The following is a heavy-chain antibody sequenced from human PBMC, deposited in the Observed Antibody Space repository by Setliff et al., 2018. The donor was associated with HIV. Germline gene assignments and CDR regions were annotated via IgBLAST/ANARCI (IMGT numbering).Heavy chain of an antibody. CDR2: INPSGGTT. Sequence: ASVKVSCKASGYTFTNYYMHWVRQTPGQGLKWMGMINPSGGTTNYAQSFQGRVTMTRDTSISTAYVDLSRLRSDDTAVYYCARGGIDDFWSGYFYFDYWGQGTLVTVSS. D-gene: IGHD3-3*01. CDR1: GYTFTNYY. CDR3: ARGGIDDFWSGYFYFDY. V-gene: IGHV1-2*02. J-gene: IGHJ4*02.